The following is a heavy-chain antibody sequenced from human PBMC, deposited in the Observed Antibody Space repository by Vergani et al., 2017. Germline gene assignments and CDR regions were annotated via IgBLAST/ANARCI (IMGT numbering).Heavy chain of an antibody. CDR2: HNASGST. CDR3: ARHLRGYNYGVFDY. V-gene: IGHV4-38-2*01. J-gene: IGHJ4*02. Sequence: QVQLQESGPGLVKPSETLSLICDVFDFISNGHYWGWIRQSPEKGLEGFGSHNASGSTYYSPSLKSRVAISIDTSKNLFSLRLSSVAAADTAVYYCARHLRGYNYGVFDYWGQGREVTVSS. D-gene: IGHD5-18*01. CDR1: DFISNGHY.